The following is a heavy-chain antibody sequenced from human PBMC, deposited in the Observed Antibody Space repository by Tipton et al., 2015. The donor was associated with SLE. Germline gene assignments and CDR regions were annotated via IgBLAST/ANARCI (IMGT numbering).Heavy chain of an antibody. D-gene: IGHD3-3*01. CDR3: AGSPFYDFWRNS. J-gene: IGHJ5*02. V-gene: IGHV4-61*02. CDR2: IYASGYT. Sequence: GLVKPSETLSLTCTVSGYSISSGSYFWSWIRQPAGKGLEWIGRIYASGYTNYNPSLKSRVTMSVDTSKNQFSLKLSSVTAADTALYYCAGSPFYDFWRNSWGQGTLVSVSS. CDR1: GYSISSGSYF.